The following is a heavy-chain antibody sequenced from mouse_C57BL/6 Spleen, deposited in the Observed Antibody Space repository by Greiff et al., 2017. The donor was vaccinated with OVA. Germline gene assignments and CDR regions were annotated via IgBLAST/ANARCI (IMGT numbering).Heavy chain of an antibody. J-gene: IGHJ4*01. CDR2: IWSDGST. D-gene: IGHD2-2*01. CDR3: ARHGGYLYYYAMDY. V-gene: IGHV2-6-1*01. CDR1: GFSLTSYG. Sequence: QVQLKESGPGLVAPSQSLSITCTVSGFSLTSYGVHWVRQPPGKGLEWLVVIWSDGSTTYNSALKSRLSISKDNSKSQVFLKMYSLQTDDTAMYYCARHGGYLYYYAMDYGGQGTSVTVSS.